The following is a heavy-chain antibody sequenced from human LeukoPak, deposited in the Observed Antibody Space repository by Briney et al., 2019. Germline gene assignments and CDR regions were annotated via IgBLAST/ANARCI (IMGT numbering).Heavy chain of an antibody. V-gene: IGHV3-23*01. J-gene: IGHJ3*02. D-gene: IGHD3-22*01. Sequence: GGSLRLSCAASGFTFSSYGMSWVRQAPGKGLELVSAISGSGGSTCYADSVKGRFTISRDKSKNTLYLKMISLRAEDTAIYYCAKAYNYYDSTDAFDIWGQGTMVTVSS. CDR1: GFTFSSYG. CDR3: AKAYNYYDSTDAFDI. CDR2: ISGSGGST.